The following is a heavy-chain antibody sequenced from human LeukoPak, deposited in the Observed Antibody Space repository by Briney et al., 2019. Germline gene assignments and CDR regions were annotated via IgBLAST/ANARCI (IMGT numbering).Heavy chain of an antibody. D-gene: IGHD5-24*01. J-gene: IGHJ4*02. CDR3: ARYSRDGYIPFDY. CDR2: IYYSGST. V-gene: IGHV4-39*07. CDR1: GGSISSSSYY. Sequence: SETLSLTCTVSGGSISSSSYYWGWIRQPPGKGLEWIGSIYYSGSTYYNPSLKSRVTISVDTSKNQFSLKLSSVTAADTAVYYCARYSRDGYIPFDYWGQGTLVTVSS.